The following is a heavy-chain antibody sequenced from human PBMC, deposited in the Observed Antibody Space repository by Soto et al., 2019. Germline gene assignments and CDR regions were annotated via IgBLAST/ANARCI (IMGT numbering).Heavy chain of an antibody. D-gene: IGHD5-12*01. CDR2: IYYSGST. V-gene: IGHV4-59*08. Sequence: SETLSLTCTVSGGSISSYYWSWIRQPPGKGLEWIGYIYYSGSTNYNPSLKSRVTISVDTSKNQFSLKLSSVTAADTAVYYCARVGGSGYDSDYWGQGTLVTVSS. J-gene: IGHJ4*02. CDR3: ARVGGSGYDSDY. CDR1: GGSISSYY.